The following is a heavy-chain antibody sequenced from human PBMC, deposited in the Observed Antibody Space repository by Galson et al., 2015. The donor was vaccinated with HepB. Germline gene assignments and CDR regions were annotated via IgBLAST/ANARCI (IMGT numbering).Heavy chain of an antibody. V-gene: IGHV3-7*01. Sequence: SLRLSCAASGFTFSNSWMSWVRQAPGKGLEWVANIKRDGSEKYYVDSVKGRFTISRDNAKNSLFLQMNSLRVEDTAVYYCARGHYYDSSSFDYWGQGTLVTVSS. J-gene: IGHJ4*02. CDR3: ARGHYYDSSSFDY. D-gene: IGHD3-22*01. CDR2: IKRDGSEK. CDR1: GFTFSNSW.